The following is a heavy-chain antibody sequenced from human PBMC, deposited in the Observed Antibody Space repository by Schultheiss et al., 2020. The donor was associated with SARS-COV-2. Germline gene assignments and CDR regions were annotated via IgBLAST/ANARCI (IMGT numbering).Heavy chain of an antibody. CDR3: ARASSASYYASFDY. Sequence: GSLRLSCTVSGGSISSSSYYWGWIRQPPGKGLEWIGSIYYSGSTYYNPSLKSRVTISVDTSKNQFSLKLSSVTAADTAVYYCARASSASYYASFDYWGQGTLVTVSS. V-gene: IGHV4-39*01. CDR1: GGSISSSSYY. CDR2: IYYSGST. J-gene: IGHJ4*02. D-gene: IGHD3-10*01.